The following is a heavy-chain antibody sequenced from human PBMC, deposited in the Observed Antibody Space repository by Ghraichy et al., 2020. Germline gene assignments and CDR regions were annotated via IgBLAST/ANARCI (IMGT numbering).Heavy chain of an antibody. CDR1: GFTFSSYA. V-gene: IGHV3-23*01. CDR3: AILGRSGWYGMDV. D-gene: IGHD6-19*01. Sequence: GGSLRLSCAASGFTFSSYAMSWVRQAPGKGLEWVSAISGSGGSTYYADSVKGRFTISRDNSKNTLYLQMNSLRAEDTAVYYCAILGRSGWYGMDVWGQGTTVTVSS. J-gene: IGHJ6*02. CDR2: ISGSGGST.